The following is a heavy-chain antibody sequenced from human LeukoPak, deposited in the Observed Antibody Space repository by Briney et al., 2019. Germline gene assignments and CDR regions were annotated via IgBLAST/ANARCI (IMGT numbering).Heavy chain of an antibody. V-gene: IGHV1-46*01. CDR2: INPSGGST. J-gene: IGHJ4*02. CDR3: AREYCSGGSCASFDY. Sequence: ASVKVSCTASGYTFTSYYMHWVRQAPGQGLEWMGIINPSGGSTSYAQKFQGRVTMTRDTSTSTVYMELSSLRSEDTAVYYCAREYCSGGSCASFDYWGQGTLVTVSS. CDR1: GYTFTSYY. D-gene: IGHD2-15*01.